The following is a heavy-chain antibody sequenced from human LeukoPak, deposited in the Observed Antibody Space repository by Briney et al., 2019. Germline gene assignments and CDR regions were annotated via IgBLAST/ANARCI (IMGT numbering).Heavy chain of an antibody. V-gene: IGHV3-48*01. J-gene: IGHJ4*02. D-gene: IGHD3-10*01. CDR3: AKDLSYYGSEYYFDY. CDR2: IRSSSRTI. Sequence: GGSLRLSCAASGFTFSSYSMNWVRQAPGKGLEWVSYIRSSSRTIYYADSVKGRFTISRDNAKNSLFLQMNSLRAEDTAVYYCAKDLSYYGSEYYFDYWGQGTLVTVSS. CDR1: GFTFSSYS.